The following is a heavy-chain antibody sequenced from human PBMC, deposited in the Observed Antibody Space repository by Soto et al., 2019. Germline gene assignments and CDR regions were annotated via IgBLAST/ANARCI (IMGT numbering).Heavy chain of an antibody. V-gene: IGHV1-69*01. D-gene: IGHD2-15*01. CDR2: IVPMLGTP. CDR3: ARNGPCSSSLSQYSGMAV. CDR1: GGTFDNFI. Sequence: QVQLVQSGAEVKEPGSSVRVSCKASGGTFDNFIMNWVRQTPGQGLEWMGGIVPMLGTPTYAEKFKGRVTTSATGSTSRRDLEVTSLRSEDTAISYCARNGPCSSSLSQYSGMAVWGQGTTVNVSS. J-gene: IGHJ6*01.